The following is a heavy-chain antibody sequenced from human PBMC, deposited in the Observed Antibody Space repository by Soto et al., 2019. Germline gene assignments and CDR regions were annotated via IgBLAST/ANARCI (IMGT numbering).Heavy chain of an antibody. J-gene: IGHJ6*02. CDR1: GGTFSSYA. CDR3: ACPPCGWRGGSGPDYYDGWDV. Sequence: QVQLVQSGAEVKKPGSSVKVSCKASGGTFSSYAISWVRQAPGQGLEWMGGIIPIFGTANYAQKFQGRVTITADESTSTHYMALSRLRSADPAVYSRACPPCGWRGGSGPDYYDGWDVWGPGTRVSGPS. V-gene: IGHV1-69*12. D-gene: IGHD2-15*01. CDR2: IIPIFGTA.